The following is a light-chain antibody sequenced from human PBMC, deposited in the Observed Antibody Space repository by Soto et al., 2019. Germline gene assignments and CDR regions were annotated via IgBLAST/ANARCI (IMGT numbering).Light chain of an antibody. Sequence: EIVLTQSPGTLSLSPGERATLNCRASQSVRSSYLAWYQQQPGQAPRLLIHGASRRATGIPDRFSGRGSGTDFTLTINRLEPEDCAVYFCQQYGDMWTVGQGTKVEIK. V-gene: IGKV3-20*01. J-gene: IGKJ1*01. CDR3: QQYGDMWT. CDR1: QSVRSSY. CDR2: GAS.